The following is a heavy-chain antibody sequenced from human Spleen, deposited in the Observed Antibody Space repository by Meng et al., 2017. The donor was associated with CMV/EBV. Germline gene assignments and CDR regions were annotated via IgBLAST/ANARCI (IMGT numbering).Heavy chain of an antibody. Sequence: PSATLSLPCGISVRSFSGYYWSWIRQSPWDGLEWIGDINHSGTTNYNPSLKSRVTISVDTSKNQFSLNLTSVTAADTAVYYCARGFDLWGRGSLVTVSS. CDR2: INHSGTT. CDR3: ARGFDL. V-gene: IGHV4-34*01. J-gene: IGHJ2*01. CDR1: VRSFSGYY.